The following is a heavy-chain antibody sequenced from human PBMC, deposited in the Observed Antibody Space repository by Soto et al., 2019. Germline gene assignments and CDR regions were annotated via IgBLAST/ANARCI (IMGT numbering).Heavy chain of an antibody. D-gene: IGHD2-2*01. CDR3: VRERTDCSSTSCYQYYYYGMDV. Sequence: ASVKVSCKASGYTFTGYYMHWVRQAPGQGLEWMGWINPNSGGTNYAQKFQGWVTMTRDTSISTAYMELSRLRSDDTAVYYCVRERTDCSSTSCYQYYYYGMDVWGQGTTVIVSS. V-gene: IGHV1-2*04. CDR1: GYTFTGYY. J-gene: IGHJ6*02. CDR2: INPNSGGT.